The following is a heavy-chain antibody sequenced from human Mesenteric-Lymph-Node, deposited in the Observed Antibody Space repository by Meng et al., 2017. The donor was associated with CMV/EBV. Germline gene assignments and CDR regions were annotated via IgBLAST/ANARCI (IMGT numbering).Heavy chain of an antibody. CDR3: AHRLSEYSSSWLAFDY. D-gene: IGHD6-13*01. V-gene: IGHV2-5*02. Sequence: SLSTSGVGVGLIRQPPGKALEWLALIYWDDDKRYSPSLKSRLTITKDTSKNQVVLTMTNMDPVDTATYYCAHRLSEYSSSWLAFDYWGQGTLVTVSS. J-gene: IGHJ4*02. CDR1: SLSTSGVG. CDR2: IYWDDDK.